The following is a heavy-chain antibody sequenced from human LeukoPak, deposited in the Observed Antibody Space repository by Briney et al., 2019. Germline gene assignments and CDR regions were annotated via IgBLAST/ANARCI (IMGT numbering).Heavy chain of an antibody. J-gene: IGHJ4*02. CDR2: IYSSGST. CDR1: GGSISSSNFY. D-gene: IGHD3-10*01. Sequence: SETLSLTCTVSGGSISSSNFYWGWLRQPPGKGLEWIGSIYSSGSTYYNPSLKGRLTLSVDTSKNQFSLKLSSVTAADTAVYYCASGFYASGSTFDYWGQGTLITVSS. V-gene: IGHV4-39*01. CDR3: ASGFYASGSTFDY.